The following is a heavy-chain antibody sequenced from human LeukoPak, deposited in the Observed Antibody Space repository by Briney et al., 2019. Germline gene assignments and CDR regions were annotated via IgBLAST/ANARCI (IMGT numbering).Heavy chain of an antibody. CDR2: IIHSGST. V-gene: IGHV4-34*12. CDR3: ARQATMPPPDDY. J-gene: IGHJ4*02. D-gene: IGHD5-24*01. CDR1: GGSFSGYY. Sequence: SETLSLTCAVYGGSFSGYYWSWIRQPPGKGLEWIGEIIHSGSTNYNPSLKSRVTISVDTSKNQFSLKLSSVTAADTAVYYCARQATMPPPDDYWGQGTLVTVSS.